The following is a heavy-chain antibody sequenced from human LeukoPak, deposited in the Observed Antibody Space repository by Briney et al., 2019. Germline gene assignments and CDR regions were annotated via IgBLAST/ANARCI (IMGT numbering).Heavy chain of an antibody. CDR2: IRYDGSNK. J-gene: IGHJ4*02. CDR1: GFTFSSYG. D-gene: IGHD6-13*01. V-gene: IGHV3-30*02. Sequence: PGGSLRLSCAASGFTFSSYGMHWVRQAPGKGLEWVAFIRYDGSNKYYADSVKGRFTISRDNSKNTLYLQMNSLRAEDTAVYYCASSYSSSWYRAFDYWGQGTLVTVSS. CDR3: ASSYSSSWYRAFDY.